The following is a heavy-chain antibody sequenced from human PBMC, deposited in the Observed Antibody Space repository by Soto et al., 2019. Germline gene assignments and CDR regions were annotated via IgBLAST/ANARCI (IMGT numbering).Heavy chain of an antibody. CDR1: DFTFIDSW. CDR2: VKTKAQGETT. CDR3: TTGSVEGV. J-gene: IGHJ6*02. D-gene: IGHD2-15*01. Sequence: EVQLMESGGDLVKPGGSLTLSCAASDFTFIDSWMNWVRQAPGKGLEWVGRVKTKAQGETTDYAAPVKGRFTISRDDSTYTLYLHMRSLKADDTAVYYCTTGSVEGVWGQGTTVTVSS. V-gene: IGHV3-15*07.